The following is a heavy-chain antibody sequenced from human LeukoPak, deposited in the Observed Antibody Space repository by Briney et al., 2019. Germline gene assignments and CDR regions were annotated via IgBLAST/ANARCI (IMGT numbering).Heavy chain of an antibody. D-gene: IGHD3-10*01. CDR3: AKLGIGWFGELFRETVVDY. CDR2: IRYDGSNK. CDR1: GFTFSSYG. Sequence: GGSLRLSCAASGFTFSSYGMHWVRQAPGKGLEWVAFIRYDGSNKYYADSVKGRFTISRDNSKNTLYLQMNSLGAEDTAVYYCAKLGIGWFGELFRETVVDYWGQGTLVTVSS. J-gene: IGHJ4*02. V-gene: IGHV3-30*02.